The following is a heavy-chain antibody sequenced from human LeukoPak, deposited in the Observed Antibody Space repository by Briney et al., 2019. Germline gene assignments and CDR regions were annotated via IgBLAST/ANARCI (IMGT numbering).Heavy chain of an antibody. CDR3: AKSNGYGLVDI. J-gene: IGHJ3*02. CDR2: IFYSGST. CDR1: GGSFSGYY. Sequence: SETLSLTCAVYGGSFSGYYWGWIRQPPGKGLEWIGNIFYSGSTYYSPSLKSRVTISLDTSRNQFSLKLNSVTAADTAVYYCAKSNGYGLVDIWGQGTLVTVSS. D-gene: IGHD3-10*01. V-gene: IGHV4-34*12.